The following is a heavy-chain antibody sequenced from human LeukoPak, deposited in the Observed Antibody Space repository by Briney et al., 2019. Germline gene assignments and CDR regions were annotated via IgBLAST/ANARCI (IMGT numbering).Heavy chain of an antibody. Sequence: PSETLSPTCTVSGGSISSYYWSWIRQPPGKGLEWIGYIYYSGSTNYNPSLKSRVTISVDTSKNQFSLKLSSVTAADTAVYYCARVPGYYDFWSGYYKQFYYGMDVWGQGTTVTVSS. J-gene: IGHJ6*02. CDR2: IYYSGST. CDR3: ARVPGYYDFWSGYYKQFYYGMDV. D-gene: IGHD3-3*01. CDR1: GGSISSYY. V-gene: IGHV4-59*01.